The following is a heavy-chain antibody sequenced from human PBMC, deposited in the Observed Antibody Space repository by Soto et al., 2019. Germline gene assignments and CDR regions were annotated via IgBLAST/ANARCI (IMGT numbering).Heavy chain of an antibody. CDR1: GFTFSSYS. CDR2: ISSSSSTI. Sequence: GGSLRLSCAASGFTFSSYSMNWVRQAPGKGLEWVPYISSSSSTIYYTDSVKGRFTISRDNAKNSLYLQMNSLRDEDTAVYYCARDPSGWRPKSRLGHWYFDLWGRGTLVTVSS. D-gene: IGHD6-19*01. CDR3: ARDPSGWRPKSRLGHWYFDL. V-gene: IGHV3-48*02. J-gene: IGHJ2*01.